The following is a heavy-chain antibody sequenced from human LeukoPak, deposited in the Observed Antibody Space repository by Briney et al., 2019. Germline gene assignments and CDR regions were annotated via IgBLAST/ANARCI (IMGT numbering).Heavy chain of an antibody. CDR3: ARVIDPGYYYDSSGYYFDY. J-gene: IGHJ4*02. V-gene: IGHV4-61*01. CDR2: IYYSGST. CDR1: GGSINSSTFY. Sequence: PSETLSLTCTVSGGSINSSTFYWSRIRQPPGKGLEWIGYIYYSGSTNYNPSLKSRVTISVDTSKNQFSLKLSSVTAADTAVYYCARVIDPGYYYDSSGYYFDYWGQGTLVTVSS. D-gene: IGHD3-22*01.